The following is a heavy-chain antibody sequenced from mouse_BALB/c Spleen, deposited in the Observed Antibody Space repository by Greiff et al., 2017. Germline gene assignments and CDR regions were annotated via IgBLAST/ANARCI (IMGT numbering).Heavy chain of an antibody. CDR1: GFSLTSYD. CDR2: IWTGGGT. D-gene: IGHD2-14*01. CDR3: VRYYYRYDGYYAMDY. V-gene: IGHV2-9-2*01. J-gene: IGHJ4*01. Sequence: LVESGPGLVAPSQSLSITCTVSGFSLTSYDISWIRQPPGKGLEWLGVIWTGGGTNYNSAFMSRLSISKDNSKSQVFLKMNSLQTDDTAIYYCVRYYYRYDGYYAMDYWGQGTSVTVSS.